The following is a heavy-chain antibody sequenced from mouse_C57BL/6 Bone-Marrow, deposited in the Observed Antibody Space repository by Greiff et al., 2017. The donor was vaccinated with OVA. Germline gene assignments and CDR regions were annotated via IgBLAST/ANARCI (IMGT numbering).Heavy chain of an antibody. Sequence: EVKLVESGGGLVKPGGSLKLSCAASGFTFSDYGMHWVRQAPEKGLEWVAYISSGSSTIDYADTVKGRFTIPRDNAKNTLFLQMTSLRSEDTAMYYCASDASTMVTTRKNYFDYWGQGTTLTVAS. CDR3: ASDASTMVTTRKNYFDY. J-gene: IGHJ2*01. V-gene: IGHV5-17*01. CDR2: ISSGSSTI. D-gene: IGHD2-2*01. CDR1: GFTFSDYG.